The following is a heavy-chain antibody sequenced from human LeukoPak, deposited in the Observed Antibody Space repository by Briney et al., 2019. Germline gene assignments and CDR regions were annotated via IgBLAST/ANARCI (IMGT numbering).Heavy chain of an antibody. CDR1: GFTFSSYA. D-gene: IGHD2-15*01. CDR2: ISGSGGST. CDR3: AHPGYCSGGSCYDY. Sequence: GGSLRLSCAASGFTFSSYAMSWVRQAPGKGLEWVSAISGSGGSTYYADSVKGRFTISRDNSKSTLYLQMNSLRAEDTAVYYCAHPGYCSGGSCYDYWGQGTLVTVSS. J-gene: IGHJ4*02. V-gene: IGHV3-23*01.